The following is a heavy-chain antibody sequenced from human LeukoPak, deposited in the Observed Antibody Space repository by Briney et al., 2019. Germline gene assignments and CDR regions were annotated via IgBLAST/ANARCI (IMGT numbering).Heavy chain of an antibody. CDR2: IYYSGST. V-gene: IGHV4-30-4*08. Sequence: SQTLSLTCTVSGGSISSGDYYWSWIRQPPGKGLEWLGYIYYSGSTYYNPSLKSRVTISVDTSKNQFSLKLSSVTAADTAVYYCARGGGSSWYPSLFDYWGQGTLVTVSS. CDR3: ARGGGSSWYPSLFDY. CDR1: GGSISSGDYY. D-gene: IGHD6-13*01. J-gene: IGHJ4*02.